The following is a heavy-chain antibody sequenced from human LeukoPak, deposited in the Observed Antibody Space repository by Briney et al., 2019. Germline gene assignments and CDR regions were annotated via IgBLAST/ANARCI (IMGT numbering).Heavy chain of an antibody. Sequence: PSETLSLTCTVSGGSINNYYWSWIRQPAGKGLEWIGRIYTTGSTNYNPSLKSRITMSVDTSKNQFSLKLSSVTAADTAVYYCARGAKSPPHYYYYYYMDVWGKGTTVTVSS. CDR1: GGSINNYY. CDR3: ARGAKSPPHYYYYYYMDV. J-gene: IGHJ6*03. CDR2: IYTTGST. D-gene: IGHD4/OR15-4a*01. V-gene: IGHV4-4*07.